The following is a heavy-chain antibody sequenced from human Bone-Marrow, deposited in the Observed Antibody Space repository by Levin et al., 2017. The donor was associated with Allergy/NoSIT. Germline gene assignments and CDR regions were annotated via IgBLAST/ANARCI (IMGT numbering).Heavy chain of an antibody. CDR2: IYSGGSA. V-gene: IGHV3-66*01. D-gene: IGHD1-26*01. CDR3: VGRSNGMDV. Sequence: GGSLRLSCAASEFIVSSNYMSWVRQAPGKGLDWVSVIYSGGSAYYAESVKGRFTISRDNSKNTLSLQMTSMRAEDTAVYSCVGRSNGMDVWGQGTTVTVSS. J-gene: IGHJ6*02. CDR1: EFIVSSNY.